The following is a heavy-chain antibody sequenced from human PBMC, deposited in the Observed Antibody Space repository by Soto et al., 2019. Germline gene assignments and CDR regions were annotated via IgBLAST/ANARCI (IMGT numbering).Heavy chain of an antibody. CDR2: ISGSGGST. CDR1: GFTFSSYA. Sequence: GGSLRLSCAASGFTFSSYAMSWARQAPGKGLEWVSAISGSGGSTYYACSVKGRFTISRDNSKNTLYLQVDSLRAEDTAVYYCAKEGFCSSWLDNWGQGTLVTVPS. D-gene: IGHD6-13*01. CDR3: AKEGFCSSWLDN. J-gene: IGHJ4*02. V-gene: IGHV3-23*01.